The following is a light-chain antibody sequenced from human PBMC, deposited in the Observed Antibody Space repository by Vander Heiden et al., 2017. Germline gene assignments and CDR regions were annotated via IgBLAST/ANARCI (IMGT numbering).Light chain of an antibody. J-gene: IGKJ1*01. CDR2: KAS. CDR1: RYMSTW. CDR3: QQYNSFSWT. V-gene: IGKV1-5*03. Sequence: PSTLSASVGDRVTITCRASRYMSTWLAWYQQKPGKAPKLLIYKASTLESGVPSRFSGSGSGTEFTLTINGLQPDDFATYYCQQYNSFSWTFGQGTKV.